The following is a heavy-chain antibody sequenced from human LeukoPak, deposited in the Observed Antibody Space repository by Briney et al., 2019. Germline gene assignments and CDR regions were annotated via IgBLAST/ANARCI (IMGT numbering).Heavy chain of an antibody. CDR2: IWYDGSNK. Sequence: GGSLRLSCAASGFTLSSYGMHWVRQAPGKGLEWVAVIWYDGSNKYYADSVKGRFTISRDNSKNTLYLQMNSLRAEDTAVYYCAEDSKVGATQYFDYWGQGTLVTVSS. D-gene: IGHD1-26*01. J-gene: IGHJ4*02. V-gene: IGHV3-33*06. CDR1: GFTLSSYG. CDR3: AEDSKVGATQYFDY.